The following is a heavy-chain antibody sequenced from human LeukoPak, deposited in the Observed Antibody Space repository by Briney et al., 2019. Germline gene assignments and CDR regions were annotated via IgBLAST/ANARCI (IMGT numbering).Heavy chain of an antibody. CDR1: GDNVSSNSAA. Sequence: SQTLSLTCAISGDNVSSNSAAWNWIRQSPSRGLEWLGRTFYRSKWYNNSAPSVEGRITIAPDTSKNQFSLHLSPVTPEDTAVYYCARQLAILDYWGQGILVTVSS. CDR2: TFYRSKWYN. V-gene: IGHV6-1*01. D-gene: IGHD1-1*01. J-gene: IGHJ4*02. CDR3: ARQLAILDY.